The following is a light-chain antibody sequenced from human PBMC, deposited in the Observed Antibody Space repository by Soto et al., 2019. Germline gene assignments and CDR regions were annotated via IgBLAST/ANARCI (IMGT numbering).Light chain of an antibody. CDR1: QSLMQSNGYSY. J-gene: IGKJ5*01. V-gene: IGKV2-28*01. CDR3: MQDRQTPIT. CDR2: LGS. Sequence: DSVMTPSPLSLPITPGKPASISCRSSQSLMQSNGYSYLAWYLQKPGQSPRLLIYLGSNRASGVPDRFSGSGSGTDFTLKISRVEAEDVGVYYCMQDRQTPITFGQGTRLEIK.